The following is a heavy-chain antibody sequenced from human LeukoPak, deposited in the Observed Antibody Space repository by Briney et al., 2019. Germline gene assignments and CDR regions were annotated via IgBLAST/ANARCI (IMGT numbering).Heavy chain of an antibody. D-gene: IGHD1-26*01. CDR2: IVVGSGNT. V-gene: IGHV1-58*02. CDR3: AADVRWGGSYEFDY. J-gene: IGHJ4*02. CDR1: GFTFTSSA. Sequence: GASVKVSCKASGFTFTSSAMQWVRQARGQRLEWIGWIVVGSGNTNYAQKFQERVTITRDMSTSTAYMELSSLRSEDTAVYYCAADVRWGGSYEFDYWGQGTLVTVSS.